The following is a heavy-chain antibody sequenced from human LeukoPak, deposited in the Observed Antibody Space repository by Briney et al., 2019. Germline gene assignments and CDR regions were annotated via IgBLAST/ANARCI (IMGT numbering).Heavy chain of an antibody. J-gene: IGHJ4*02. CDR2: IYYSGSI. CDR3: AREGGPYRPLDY. V-gene: IGHV4-39*02. CDR1: GGSISSSSYY. Sequence: SETLSLTCTVSGGSISSSSYYWGWIRQPPGKGLEWIGSIYYSGSIYYNPSLKSRVTISVDTSENHISLQLTSVTAADTAVYYCAREGGPYRPLDYSGQGTLVTVSS.